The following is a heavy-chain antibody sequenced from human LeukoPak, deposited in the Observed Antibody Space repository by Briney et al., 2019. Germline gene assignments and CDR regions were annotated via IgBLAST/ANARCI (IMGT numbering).Heavy chain of an antibody. CDR2: ISAYNGNT. Sequence: GASVKVSCKASGYTFTSYGISWVRQAPGQGLEWMGWISAYNGNTNYAQKLQGRVTMTTDTSTGTAYMELRSLRSDDTAAYYCARDPRFLEWSPRANYYYYGMDVWGQGTTVTVSS. CDR1: GYTFTSYG. J-gene: IGHJ6*02. V-gene: IGHV1-18*01. CDR3: ARDPRFLEWSPRANYYYYGMDV. D-gene: IGHD3-3*01.